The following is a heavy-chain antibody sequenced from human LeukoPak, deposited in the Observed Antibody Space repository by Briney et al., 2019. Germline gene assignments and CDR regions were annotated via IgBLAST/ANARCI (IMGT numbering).Heavy chain of an antibody. J-gene: IGHJ6*03. CDR1: GFSLSAYN. D-gene: IGHD6-6*01. Sequence: GGSLRLSCEGSGFSLSAYNMNWVRQAPGKGLESVSYISSSSATIFYADSVKGRFTISRDNAKNSLYLQMDSLRPEDTAVYFCARDRHVPGLYYYYMDVWGKGTTVTVSS. V-gene: IGHV3-48*01. CDR2: ISSSSATI. CDR3: ARDRHVPGLYYYYMDV.